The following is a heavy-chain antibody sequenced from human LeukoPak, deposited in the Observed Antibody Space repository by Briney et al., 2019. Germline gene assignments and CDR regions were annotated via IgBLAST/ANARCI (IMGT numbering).Heavy chain of an antibody. CDR3: ARAPEFSSGWLLDC. J-gene: IGHJ4*02. V-gene: IGHV4-4*07. CDR1: GGSISSYY. Sequence: SETLSLTCTVSGGSISSYYWSWIRQSAGKGLEWIGHIHTSGSTNYNPSLKSRVTMSVDTSKNQFSLKVRSVTAADTGVYYCARAPEFSSGWLLDCWGQGSLATVSS. CDR2: IHTSGST. D-gene: IGHD6-19*01.